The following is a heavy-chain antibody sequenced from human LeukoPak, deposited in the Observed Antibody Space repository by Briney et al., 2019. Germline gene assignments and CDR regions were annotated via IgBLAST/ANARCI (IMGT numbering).Heavy chain of an antibody. V-gene: IGHV4-61*01. D-gene: IGHD1-26*01. CDR3: ARHGFASGSYYDY. CDR1: GDSISSGSYY. J-gene: IGHJ4*02. Sequence: SKTLSLTCTVSGDSISSGSYYWSWIRQPPGKGLEWIGYIHYSGSTYYNPSLTSRVTISIDTSKNQFSLRLSSVTAADTAVYYCARHGFASGSYYDYWGQGTLVTVSS. CDR2: IHYSGST.